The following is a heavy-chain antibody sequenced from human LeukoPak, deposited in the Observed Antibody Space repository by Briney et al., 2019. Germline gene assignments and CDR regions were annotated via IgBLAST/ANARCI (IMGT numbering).Heavy chain of an antibody. CDR1: GGSFSGYY. D-gene: IGHD2-8*01. CDR2: INHSGST. J-gene: IGHJ5*02. Sequence: SETLSLTCAVYGGSFSGYYRSWIRQPPGKGLEWIGEINHSGSTNYNPSLKSRVTISVDTSKNQFSLKLSSVTAADTAVYYCARISMRRWFDPWGQGTLVTVSS. V-gene: IGHV4-34*01. CDR3: ARISMRRWFDP.